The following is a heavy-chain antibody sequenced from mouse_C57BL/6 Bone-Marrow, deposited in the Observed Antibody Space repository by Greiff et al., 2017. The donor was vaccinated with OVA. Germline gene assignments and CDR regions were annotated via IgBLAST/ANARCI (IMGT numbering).Heavy chain of an antibody. D-gene: IGHD3-3*01. Sequence: EVKLVESEGGLVQPGSSMKLSCTASGFTFSDYYMAWVRQVPEKGLEWVANINYDGSSTYYLDSLKSRFIISRDNAKNILYLQMSSLKSEDTATYCCARVGWDWYFDVWGTGTTVTVSS. V-gene: IGHV5-16*01. J-gene: IGHJ1*03. CDR2: INYDGSST. CDR1: GFTFSDYY. CDR3: ARVGWDWYFDV.